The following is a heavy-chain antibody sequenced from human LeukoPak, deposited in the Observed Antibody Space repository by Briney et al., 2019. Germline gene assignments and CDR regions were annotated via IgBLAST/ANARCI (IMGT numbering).Heavy chain of an antibody. J-gene: IGHJ4*02. CDR1: GGSISRYY. CDR3: ARGYYDDSSGFDY. Sequence: PETLSLTCTVSGGSISRYYWSWIRQPPGKGLEWIGYIYYSGSTNYNPSLKSRVTISVATSKNQFSLKLSSVTAADTAEYYCARGYYDDSSGFDYWGQGTLVTVSS. CDR2: IYYSGST. V-gene: IGHV4-59*01. D-gene: IGHD3-22*01.